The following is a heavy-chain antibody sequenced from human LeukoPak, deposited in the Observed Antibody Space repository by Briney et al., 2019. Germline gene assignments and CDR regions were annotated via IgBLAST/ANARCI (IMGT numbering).Heavy chain of an antibody. CDR3: ARASLRESQDY. Sequence: VRQAXGXGVEWMGLINPNSANPGYAQKFQGRVTMTRNTSISTAYMELSSLRSEDTAVYYCARASLRESQDYWGQGTLVTVSS. CDR2: INPNSANP. J-gene: IGHJ4*02. V-gene: IGHV1-8*01. D-gene: IGHD3-10*01.